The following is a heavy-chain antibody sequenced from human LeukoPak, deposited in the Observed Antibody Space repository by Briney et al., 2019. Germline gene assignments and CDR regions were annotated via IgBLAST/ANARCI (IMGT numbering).Heavy chain of an antibody. CDR2: ISSSGSTI. CDR3: ASGYYDSSGYYRDY. D-gene: IGHD3-22*01. J-gene: IGHJ4*02. V-gene: IGHV3-11*01. CDR1: GFTFSDYY. Sequence: PGGSLRLSCAASGFTFSDYYMSWIRQAPGKGLEWVSYISSSGSTIYYAGSVKGRFTISRDNAKNSLYLQMNSLRAEDTAVYYCASGYYDSSGYYRDYWGQGTLVTVSS.